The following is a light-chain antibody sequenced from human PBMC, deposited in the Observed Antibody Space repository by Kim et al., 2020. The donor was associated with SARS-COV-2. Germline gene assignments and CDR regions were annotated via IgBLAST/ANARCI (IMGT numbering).Light chain of an antibody. CDR2: QAS. CDR3: QHYNSYPYT. V-gene: IGKV1-5*03. CDR1: QNIGTY. J-gene: IGKJ2*01. Sequence: IQMTQSPSTLAASVGDRVTISCRASQNIGTYLAWYQHKPGKAPTLLVYQASSLESGVLSRFSGSGSETEFILTISSLQPDDFATYYCQHYNSYPYTFGQGTKLEI.